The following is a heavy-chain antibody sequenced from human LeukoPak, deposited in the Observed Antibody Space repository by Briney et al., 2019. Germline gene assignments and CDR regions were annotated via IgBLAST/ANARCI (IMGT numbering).Heavy chain of an antibody. CDR2: ISYSGST. CDR3: ANLISGRVDY. CDR1: DGSISSTSYH. J-gene: IGHJ4*02. D-gene: IGHD2-15*01. Sequence: SETLSLTCTVSDGSISSTSYHWGWIRQPPGKGLEWIGSISYSGSTYYNPSLKSRVTKSVDTSKNQFSLKLSSVTAADTAVYYCANLISGRVDYWGQGTLVTVSS. V-gene: IGHV4-39*01.